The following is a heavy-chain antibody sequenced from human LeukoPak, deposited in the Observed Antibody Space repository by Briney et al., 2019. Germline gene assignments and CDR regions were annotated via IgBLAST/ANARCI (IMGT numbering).Heavy chain of an antibody. CDR3: AREIVRGVPGW. J-gene: IGHJ4*02. CDR2: LYAAGNT. CDR1: GYSISSGYH. D-gene: IGHD3-10*01. Sequence: SEPLSPTCAVSGYSISSGYHWGWTRQTPGKGLEWIGSLYAAGNTYYSPSLKSRATISLDKSKNLFSLDLRSVTAADTAVYYCAREIVRGVPGWWGQGTLVTVSS. V-gene: IGHV4-38-2*02.